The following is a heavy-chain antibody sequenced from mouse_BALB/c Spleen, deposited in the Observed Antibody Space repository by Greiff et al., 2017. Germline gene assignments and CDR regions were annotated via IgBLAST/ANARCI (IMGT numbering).Heavy chain of an antibody. CDR3: ASPSYGNYFLYAMDY. D-gene: IGHD2-10*01. Sequence: EVHLVESGAELVKPGASVKLSCTASGFNIKDTYMHWVKQRPEQGLEWIGRIDPANGNTKYDPKFQGKATITADTSSNTAYLQLSSLTSEDTAVYYCASPSYGNYFLYAMDYWGQGTSVTVSS. CDR2: IDPANGNT. V-gene: IGHV14-3*02. CDR1: GFNIKDTY. J-gene: IGHJ4*01.